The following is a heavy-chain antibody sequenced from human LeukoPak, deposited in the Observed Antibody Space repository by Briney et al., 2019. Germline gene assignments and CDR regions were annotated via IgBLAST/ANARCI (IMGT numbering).Heavy chain of an antibody. D-gene: IGHD2-8*02. CDR3: ARDSAECTGGYCYLVS. V-gene: IGHV3-74*01. CDR1: GFTFSSDW. Sequence: QPGGSLRLSCAASGFTFSSDWMHWVRQAPGKGLMWVSRIKSDGSSTRYADSVKGRFTISRDKAKNTLYLQMNSLRAEDTAVYYCARDSAECTGGYCYLVSWGQGTLVTVSS. CDR2: IKSDGSST. J-gene: IGHJ4*02.